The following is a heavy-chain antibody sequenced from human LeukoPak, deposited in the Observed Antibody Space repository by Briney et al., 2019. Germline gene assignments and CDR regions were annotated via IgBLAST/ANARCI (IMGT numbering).Heavy chain of an antibody. CDR3: ARSSGSYYPFDY. CDR2: INHSGST. V-gene: IGHV4-34*01. J-gene: IGHJ4*02. CDR1: GGSFSGYY. Sequence: NPSETLSLTCAVYGGSFSGYYWSWIRQPPGKGLEWIGEINHSGSTNYNPSLKSRVTISVDTSKSQFSLKLSSVTAADTAVYYCARSSGSYYPFDYWGQGTLVTVSS. D-gene: IGHD1-26*01.